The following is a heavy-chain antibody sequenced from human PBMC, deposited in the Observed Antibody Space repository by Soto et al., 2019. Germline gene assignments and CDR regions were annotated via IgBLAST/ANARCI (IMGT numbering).Heavy chain of an antibody. J-gene: IGHJ6*02. V-gene: IGHV3-30*18. D-gene: IGHD3-3*01. Sequence: QVQLVESGGGVVQPGRSLRLSCAASGFTFSSYGMHWVRQAPGKGLEWVAVISYDGSNKNYAESVKGRFTISRDNSKNTQYLQMNSLRAEDTAVYYCAKEVWSGPMDVWGQGPTVTVSS. CDR1: GFTFSSYG. CDR2: ISYDGSNK. CDR3: AKEVWSGPMDV.